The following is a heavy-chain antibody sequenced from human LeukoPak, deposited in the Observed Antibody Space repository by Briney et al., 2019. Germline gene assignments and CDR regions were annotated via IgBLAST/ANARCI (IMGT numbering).Heavy chain of an antibody. J-gene: IGHJ6*03. CDR3: ARVSWFPGTSYYYMDV. CDR2: IQYSGST. V-gene: IGHV4-59*01. Sequence: PAETLSLTCAVYGGSFSGYYRSWIRQLPGKGLEWIGYIQYSGSTNYNPSLKSRVTISVDTSKNQFSLKLSSVTAADTAVYYCARVSWFPGTSYYYMDVWGKGTTVTVSS. CDR1: GGSFSGYY. D-gene: IGHD1-14*01.